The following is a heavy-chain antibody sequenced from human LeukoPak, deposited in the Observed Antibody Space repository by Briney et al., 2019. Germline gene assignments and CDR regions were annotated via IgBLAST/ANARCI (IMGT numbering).Heavy chain of an antibody. Sequence: SVKVSCKASGGIFSDYALNWVRQAPGQGLEWMGVFIPVLGTANSTQNLQDRVSITADMSTHTVYMELSSLKSEDTAVYFCAGIPVFGVILHQEPVWGKGTTVTVSS. V-gene: IGHV1-69*10. CDR2: FIPVLGTA. CDR3: AGIPVFGVILHQEPV. D-gene: IGHD2-8*01. J-gene: IGHJ6*04. CDR1: GGIFSDYA.